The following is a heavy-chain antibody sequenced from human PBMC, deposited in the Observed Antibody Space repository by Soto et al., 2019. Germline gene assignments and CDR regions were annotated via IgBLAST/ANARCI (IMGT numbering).Heavy chain of an antibody. Sequence: QLQLQESGPGLVKPSETLSLTCAVSGDSITSPIYYWDWIRRPPGEGLEWLATIYYDGTTFYNPSLRSRVTMSVDTSNNQFSLRLTSVTAADTAVYYCGRRTRHYDFFDSWGRGTLVTVSS. V-gene: IGHV4-39*01. J-gene: IGHJ5*01. CDR3: GRRTRHYDFFDS. D-gene: IGHD3-3*01. CDR1: GDSITSPIYY. CDR2: IYYDGTT.